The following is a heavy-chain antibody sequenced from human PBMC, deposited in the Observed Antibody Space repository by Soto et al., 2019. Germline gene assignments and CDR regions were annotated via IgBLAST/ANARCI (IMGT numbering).Heavy chain of an antibody. J-gene: IGHJ4*02. Sequence: EVQLLESGGGLVQPGGSLRLSCAASGFTFSSYAMSWVRQAPGKGVVWASAVSGSGGSTYYADSVKGRFTISRDNSKNTQYLQMNSLRAEDRAGYYCAKVPGGSGDYFYYWGQGTLVPVSS. CDR2: VSGSGGST. D-gene: IGHD3-16*01. CDR1: GFTFSSYA. CDR3: AKVPGGSGDYFYY. V-gene: IGHV3-23*01.